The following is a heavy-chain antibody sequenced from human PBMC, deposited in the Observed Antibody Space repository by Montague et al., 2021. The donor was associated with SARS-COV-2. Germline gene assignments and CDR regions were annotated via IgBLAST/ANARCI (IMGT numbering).Heavy chain of an antibody. V-gene: IGHV4-59*12. CDR3: ARVPYRLLFVPRYYGMDV. Sequence: SETLSLTCTVSGGSISSYYWSWIRQPPGRGLLWIGYISYSGSTNYNPSLKSRVTISVDTSKNQFSLKLSSATAADTAVYYCARVPYRLLFVPRYYGMDVWGQGTTVTVSS. J-gene: IGHJ6*02. CDR2: ISYSGST. D-gene: IGHD2-2*01. CDR1: GGSISSYY.